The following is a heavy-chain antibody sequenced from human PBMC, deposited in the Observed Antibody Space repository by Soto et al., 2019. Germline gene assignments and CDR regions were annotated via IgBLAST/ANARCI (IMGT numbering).Heavy chain of an antibody. V-gene: IGHV4-30-4*08. CDR3: AREGSYHYFDY. D-gene: IGHD1-26*01. Sequence: QVQLQESGPGLVKPSQTLSLACTVSDGSVSRGGYYWSWIRQSPGKNLEWIGNIYYTGRTSYNPXXXXXXXXXXXXXXXXXXXXXXXXXXADTAVYYCAREGSYHYFDYWGQGALVTVSS. CDR1: DGSVSRGGYY. CDR2: IYYTGRT. J-gene: IGHJ4*02.